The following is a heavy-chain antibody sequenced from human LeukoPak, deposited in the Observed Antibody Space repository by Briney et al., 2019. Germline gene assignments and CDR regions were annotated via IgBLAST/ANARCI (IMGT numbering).Heavy chain of an antibody. J-gene: IGHJ4*02. V-gene: IGHV4-31*03. Sequence: PSETLSLTCTVSGGSISSGGYYWSWIRHHPGKGLEWTGCMYYSGSTYYNPSLKSRVTISVDTSKNQFSLKLSSVTAADTAVYYCARAQRDFWSGYSSPIDYWGQGTLVTVSS. CDR3: ARAQRDFWSGYSSPIDY. D-gene: IGHD3-3*01. CDR1: GGSISSGGYY. CDR2: MYYSGST.